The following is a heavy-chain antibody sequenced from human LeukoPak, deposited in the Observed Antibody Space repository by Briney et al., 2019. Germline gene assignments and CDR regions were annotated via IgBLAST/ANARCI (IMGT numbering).Heavy chain of an antibody. CDR3: ATGNYYDSRGYYTFGH. CDR1: GFTFSRYW. V-gene: IGHV3-74*01. D-gene: IGHD3-22*01. CDR2: INGDGSTT. J-gene: IGHJ1*01. Sequence: GGSLTLSCPASGFTFSRYWMYWVRQAPGKGLVWVSRINGDGSTTSYADSVKGGFTISRDNDKNTRYLQMNSLRAEDTAVYYCATGNYYDSRGYYTFGHWGQGTLVTVS.